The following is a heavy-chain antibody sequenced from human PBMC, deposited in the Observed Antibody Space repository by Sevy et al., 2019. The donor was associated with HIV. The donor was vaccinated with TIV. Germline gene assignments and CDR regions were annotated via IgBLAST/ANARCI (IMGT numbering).Heavy chain of an antibody. CDR1: GFTFSDHY. Sequence: GGSLRLSCAASGFTFSDHYMDWVRQAPGKGLEWVGRTRNKANSYTTEYAASVKGRFTISRDDSKNSLYLQMNSLKTEDTAAYYCARGSSYLGYWGQGTLVTVSS. CDR2: TRNKANSYTT. V-gene: IGHV3-72*01. CDR3: ARGSSYLGY. D-gene: IGHD2-15*01. J-gene: IGHJ4*02.